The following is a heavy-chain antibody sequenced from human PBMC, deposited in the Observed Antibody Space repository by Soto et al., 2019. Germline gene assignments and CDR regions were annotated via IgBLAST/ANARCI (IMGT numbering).Heavy chain of an antibody. Sequence: QVQLVQSGAEVTKPGSSVKVSCKASGGTFSSYAISWVRQAPGQGLEWMGGIIPIFGTANYAQKFQGRVTITADESTSTAYMELRRLRSEDTAVYYCAGVPGDYSPYFDYWGQGTLVTVSS. D-gene: IGHD4-17*01. CDR2: IIPIFGTA. CDR3: AGVPGDYSPYFDY. J-gene: IGHJ4*02. CDR1: GGTFSSYA. V-gene: IGHV1-69*12.